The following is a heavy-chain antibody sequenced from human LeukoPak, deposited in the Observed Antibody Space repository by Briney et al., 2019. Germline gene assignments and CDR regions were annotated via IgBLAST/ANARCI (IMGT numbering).Heavy chain of an antibody. CDR2: IDPETRNI. J-gene: IGHJ4*02. Sequence: GGSLRLSCTASGFTFGNYGMSWFRQAPGKGLEWVAHIDPETRNIFYADSVKGRFTLSRDNAKSSMFLQMNSLRVEDTAVYYCLKSVDFWGQGIVVTVSP. CDR1: GFTFGNYG. CDR3: LKSVDF. V-gene: IGHV3-48*01.